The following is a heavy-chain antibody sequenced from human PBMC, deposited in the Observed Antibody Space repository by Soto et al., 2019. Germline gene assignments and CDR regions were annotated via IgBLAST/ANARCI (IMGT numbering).Heavy chain of an antibody. CDR1: GGSLTPYY. CDR2: AYYSGDT. CDR3: ARDRSTYGGGGTGEVKENWFDP. J-gene: IGHJ5*02. V-gene: IGHV4-59*13. D-gene: IGHD2-8*01. Sequence: SETLSRTCIVSGGSLTPYYCSWIRQPPGKGLEWIGYAYYSGDTGYNPSLQSRVTMAVDTSKNQVSLKLTSVTAADTAVYYCARDRSTYGGGGTGEVKENWFDPWGQGALVTVSS.